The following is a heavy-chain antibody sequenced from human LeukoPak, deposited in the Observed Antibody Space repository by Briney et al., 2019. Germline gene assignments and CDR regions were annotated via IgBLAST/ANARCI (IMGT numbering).Heavy chain of an antibody. D-gene: IGHD6-6*01. CDR1: GFTFSTYS. CDR2: ISTGSSYI. Sequence: GGSLRLSCAASGFTFSTYSINWVRQAPGEGLEWVSSISTGSSYIYYADSVKGRFTISRDNAKSSLYLQMNSLRAEDTAVYYCARVLSSSPYYYYGMDIWGQGTTVTVSS. J-gene: IGHJ6*02. CDR3: ARVLSSSPYYYYGMDI. V-gene: IGHV3-21*01.